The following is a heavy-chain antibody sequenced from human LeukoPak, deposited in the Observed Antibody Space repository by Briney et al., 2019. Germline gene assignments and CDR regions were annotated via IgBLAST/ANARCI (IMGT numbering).Heavy chain of an antibody. Sequence: ASVKVLCKASGYTFTGYYMHWVRQAPGQGFVWMGWINPNSGDTNYAQKFQGRVTVTRDTSISTAYMELSRLRSDDTAVYYCARVGSSGWYVHPTLDYWGQGTLVTVSS. CDR2: INPNSGDT. D-gene: IGHD6-19*01. J-gene: IGHJ4*02. CDR3: ARVGSSGWYVHPTLDY. V-gene: IGHV1-2*02. CDR1: GYTFTGYY.